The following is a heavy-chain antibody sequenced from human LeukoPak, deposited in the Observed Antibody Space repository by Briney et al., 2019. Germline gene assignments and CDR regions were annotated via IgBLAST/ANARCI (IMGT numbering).Heavy chain of an antibody. Sequence: SETLSLTCTVSGGSFSSSSYYWGWIRQPPGKGLEWIVSISYSGTNYNNPSLKSRVSISIDTSKNQFSVKLSSVTAADTAVYYCARDMRYDSSGYHPWPLDYWGQGTLVTVSS. CDR2: ISYSGTN. CDR1: GGSFSSSSYY. D-gene: IGHD3-22*01. CDR3: ARDMRYDSSGYHPWPLDY. V-gene: IGHV4-39*07. J-gene: IGHJ4*02.